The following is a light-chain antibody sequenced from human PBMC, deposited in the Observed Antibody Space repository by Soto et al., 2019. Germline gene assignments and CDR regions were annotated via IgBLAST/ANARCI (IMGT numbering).Light chain of an antibody. V-gene: IGKV3-20*01. CDR3: QQYGSSLPIT. CDR2: GAS. Sequence: EIALTQSPGTLSLSPGERATLSCRASQSVSSSYLAWYQQKPGQAPRLLIHGASSRATGIPDRFSGSGSGTDFTLTISRLEPEDFAVYYCQQYGSSLPITFGQGTRLEIK. J-gene: IGKJ5*01. CDR1: QSVSSSY.